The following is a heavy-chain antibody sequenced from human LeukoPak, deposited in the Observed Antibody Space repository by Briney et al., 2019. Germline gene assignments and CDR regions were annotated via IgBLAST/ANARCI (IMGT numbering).Heavy chain of an antibody. J-gene: IGHJ3*02. Sequence: QGMRQAPGQGLEWMGIINPSGGSTSYAQKFQGRVTMTRDMSTSTVYMELSSLRSEDTAVYYCARGFMITFGGVMPKAFDIWGQGTMVTVSS. D-gene: IGHD3-16*01. V-gene: IGHV1-46*01. CDR2: INPSGGST. CDR3: ARGFMITFGGVMPKAFDI.